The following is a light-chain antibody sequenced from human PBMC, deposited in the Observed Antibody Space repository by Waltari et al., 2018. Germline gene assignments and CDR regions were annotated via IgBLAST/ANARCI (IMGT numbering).Light chain of an antibody. V-gene: IGLV1-40*01. CDR2: GNT. CDR1: SSHIGAGSC. Sequence: QSVLTQPPSVSGAPGQRVTISCPGNSSHIGAGSCVPWYQQLPGTAPKPLIYGNTNRPSGVPDRFSGSKSGTSASLVITGLQAEDEADYYCQSYDSSLSGNFVFGTGTKVTVL. J-gene: IGLJ1*01. CDR3: QSYDSSLSGNFV.